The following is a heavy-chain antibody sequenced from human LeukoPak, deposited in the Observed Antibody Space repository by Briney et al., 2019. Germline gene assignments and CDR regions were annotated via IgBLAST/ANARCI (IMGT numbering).Heavy chain of an antibody. CDR2: ISGSGGST. CDR1: GFTFSSYA. J-gene: IGHJ4*02. Sequence: PGGSLRLSCAASGFTFSSYAMSWVRQAPGKGLEWVSAISGSGGSTYYADSVKGRFTISRDNFKNTLYLQMNSLRAEDTAVYYCAKDQMAQWLLPFFDYWGQGTLVTVSS. D-gene: IGHD3-22*01. CDR3: AKDQMAQWLLPFFDY. V-gene: IGHV3-23*01.